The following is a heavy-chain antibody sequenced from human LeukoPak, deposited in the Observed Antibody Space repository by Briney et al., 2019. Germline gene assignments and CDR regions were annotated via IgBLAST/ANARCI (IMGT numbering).Heavy chain of an antibody. CDR2: ISKDGSTT. CDR1: GFTFNNFW. J-gene: IGHJ4*02. V-gene: IGHV3-74*01. Sequence: GGSLRLSCAASGFTFNNFWMHWVRQAPGKGLVWASRISKDGSTTNYADSVKGRFTISRDNAKNSLYLQMNSLRAEDTALYYCANGFDYYGSGTPFDYWGQGTLVTVSS. D-gene: IGHD3-10*01. CDR3: ANGFDYYGSGTPFDY.